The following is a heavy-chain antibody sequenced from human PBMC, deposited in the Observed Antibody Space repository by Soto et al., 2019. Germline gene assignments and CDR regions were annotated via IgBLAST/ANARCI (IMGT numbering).Heavy chain of an antibody. J-gene: IGHJ6*02. D-gene: IGHD2-2*03. Sequence: GGSLRLSCAASGFTFSSYAMSWVRQAPGKGLEWVSAISGSGGSTYYADSVKGRFTISRDNSKNTLYLQMNSLRAEDTAVYYCAKNGYCGSTSCYGGVRWGMDVWGQGTTVTVSS. V-gene: IGHV3-23*01. CDR1: GFTFSSYA. CDR2: ISGSGGST. CDR3: AKNGYCGSTSCYGGVRWGMDV.